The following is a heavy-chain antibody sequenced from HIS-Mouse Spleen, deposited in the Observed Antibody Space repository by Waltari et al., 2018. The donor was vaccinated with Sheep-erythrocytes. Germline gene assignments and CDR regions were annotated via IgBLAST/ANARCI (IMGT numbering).Heavy chain of an antibody. CDR2: ISGSGGST. D-gene: IGHD3-3*01. J-gene: IGHJ6*02. V-gene: IGHV3-23*01. Sequence: AISGSGGSTYYADSVKGRFTISRDNSKNTLYLQMNSLRAEDTAVYYCAKGTGFYDFWSGYYYYGMDVWGQGTTVTVSS. CDR3: AKGTGFYDFWSGYYYYGMDV.